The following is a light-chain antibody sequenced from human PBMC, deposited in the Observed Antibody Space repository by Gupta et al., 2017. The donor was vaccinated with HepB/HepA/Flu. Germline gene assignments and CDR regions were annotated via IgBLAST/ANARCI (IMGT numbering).Light chain of an antibody. V-gene: IGKV1-39*01. Sequence: DIQMTQSPSSLSASIGDRVTITCRASQSITSYLNWYQQKPGKAPKVLIYAASILQCGVPSRFSGRGSGTDFTRTITTLQPEDFATYYCQQSYSTPPLTFGGGTKVEIK. CDR2: AAS. CDR3: QQSYSTPPLT. J-gene: IGKJ4*01. CDR1: QSITSY.